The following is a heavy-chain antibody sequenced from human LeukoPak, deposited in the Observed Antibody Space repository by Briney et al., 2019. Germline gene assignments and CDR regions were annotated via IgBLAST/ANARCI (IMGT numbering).Heavy chain of an antibody. CDR1: GYTFTGYY. V-gene: IGHV1-2*02. Sequence: ASVEVSCKASGYTFTGYYMHWVRQAPGQGLEWMGWINPNSGGTNYAQKFQGRVTMTRDTSISTAYMELSRLRSDDTGVYYRARGRVIGGAGNLLSYWGQGTLVTVSS. D-gene: IGHD2/OR15-2a*01. J-gene: IGHJ4*02. CDR2: INPNSGGT. CDR3: ARGRVIGGAGNLLSY.